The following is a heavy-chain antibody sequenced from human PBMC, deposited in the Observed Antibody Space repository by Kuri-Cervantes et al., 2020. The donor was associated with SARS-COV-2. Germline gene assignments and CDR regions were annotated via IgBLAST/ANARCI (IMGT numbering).Heavy chain of an antibody. V-gene: IGHV3-48*04. CDR2: ISSSGSTI. Sequence: GESLKISCAASGFTFSSYAMSWVRQAPGKGLEWVSYISSSGSTIYYADSVKGRFTISRDNAKNSLYLQMNSLRAEDTAVYYCARDQGSSTSSSGDVWGQGTTVTVSS. CDR1: GFTFSSYA. D-gene: IGHD2-2*01. J-gene: IGHJ6*02. CDR3: ARDQGSSTSSSGDV.